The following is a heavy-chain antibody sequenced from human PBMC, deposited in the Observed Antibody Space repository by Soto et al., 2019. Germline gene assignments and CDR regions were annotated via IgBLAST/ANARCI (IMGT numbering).Heavy chain of an antibody. V-gene: IGHV1-69*13. CDR1: GGTFSSYT. CDR3: ARLGPRAVAGTPHWFDP. CDR2: VIPMFGTA. J-gene: IGHJ5*02. Sequence: ASVKVSCKASGGTFSSYTISWVRQAPGQGLEWMGGVIPMFGTANYAQKFQGRVTITADESTSTAYMELSSLRSEDTAVYYCARLGPRAVAGTPHWFDPWGQGTLVTVSS. D-gene: IGHD6-19*01.